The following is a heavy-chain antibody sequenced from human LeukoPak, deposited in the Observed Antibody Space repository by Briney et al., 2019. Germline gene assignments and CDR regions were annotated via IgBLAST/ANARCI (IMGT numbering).Heavy chain of an antibody. CDR1: GFTFSSYG. CDR2: ISYDGSNK. V-gene: IGHV3-30*18. CDR3: AKAVGYSGSREYYFDY. Sequence: GGSLRLSCAASGFTFSSYGMHWVRQAPGKGLEWVAVISYDGSNKYYADSVKGRFTISRDNAKSSLFLQMNSLRAEDTALYYCAKAVGYSGSREYYFDYWGQGTLVTVSS. D-gene: IGHD1-26*01. J-gene: IGHJ4*02.